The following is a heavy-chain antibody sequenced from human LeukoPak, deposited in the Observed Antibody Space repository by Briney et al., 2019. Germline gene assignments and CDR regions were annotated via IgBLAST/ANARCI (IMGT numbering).Heavy chain of an antibody. D-gene: IGHD5-18*01. V-gene: IGHV4-34*01. J-gene: IGHJ3*02. CDR3: ARSRSGYSYDHAAFDI. Sequence: PSETLSLTCAVYGGSFSGYYWSWIRQPPGKGLEWIGEINHSGSTNYNPSLKSRVTLSVDTSKNQFSLKLSSVTAADTAVYYCARSRSGYSYDHAAFDIWGQGTMVTVSS. CDR1: GGSFSGYY. CDR2: INHSGST.